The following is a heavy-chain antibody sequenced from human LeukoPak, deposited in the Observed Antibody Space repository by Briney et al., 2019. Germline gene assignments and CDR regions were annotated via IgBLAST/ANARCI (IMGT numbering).Heavy chain of an antibody. CDR1: GFTFNGQT. CDR2: MRGDGTEI. Sequence: PWGSLRLSCAASGFTFNGQTMSWIRQAPGKGLDWVASMRGDGTEIHYVDSVKGRFTISRDNPKNSLYLQMNSLRAEDTAVYYCARGGATRGRFENWGQGALVTVSS. CDR3: ARGGATRGRFEN. J-gene: IGHJ4*02. V-gene: IGHV3-7*01. D-gene: IGHD1-26*01.